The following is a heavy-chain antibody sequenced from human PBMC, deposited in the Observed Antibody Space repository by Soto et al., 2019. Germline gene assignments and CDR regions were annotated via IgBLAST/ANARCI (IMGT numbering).Heavy chain of an antibody. J-gene: IGHJ3*02. CDR3: ASVLLWFGESEGAFDI. CDR1: GYTFTSYA. V-gene: IGHV1-3*01. Sequence: QVQLVQSGAEVKKPGASVKVSCKASGYTFTSYAMHWVRQAPGHRLEWMGWINAGNGNTKYSQKFQGRDTITRDTSASTAYMELSSLRSEDTAVYYCASVLLWFGESEGAFDIWGQGTMVTVSS. CDR2: INAGNGNT. D-gene: IGHD3-10*01.